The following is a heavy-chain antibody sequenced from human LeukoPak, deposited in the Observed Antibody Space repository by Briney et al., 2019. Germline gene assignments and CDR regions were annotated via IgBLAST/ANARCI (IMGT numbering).Heavy chain of an antibody. J-gene: IGHJ6*02. CDR2: IYYSGST. V-gene: IGHV4-39*01. D-gene: IGHD3-10*01. CDR1: GGSFSGYY. Sequence: SETLSLTCAVYGGSFSGYYWGWIRQPPGKGLEWIGSIYYSGSTYYNPSLKSRVTISVDTSKNQFSLKLSSVTAADTAVYYCARLGNVWFGELSYGMDVWGQGTTVTVSS. CDR3: ARLGNVWFGELSYGMDV.